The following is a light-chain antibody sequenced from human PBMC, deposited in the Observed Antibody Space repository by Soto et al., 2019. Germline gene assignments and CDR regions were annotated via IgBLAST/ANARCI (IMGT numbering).Light chain of an antibody. CDR3: SSYTSSSTPVVV. CDR1: SSDVGGYNY. J-gene: IGLJ2*01. Sequence: QPVLTQPASVSGSPGQSITISCTGTSSDVGGYNYVSWYQQHPGKAPKLMIYDVSNRPSGVSNRFSGSKSGNTASLTISGLQAEDEADYYCSSYTSSSTPVVVFGGGTKVTVL. CDR2: DVS. V-gene: IGLV2-14*01.